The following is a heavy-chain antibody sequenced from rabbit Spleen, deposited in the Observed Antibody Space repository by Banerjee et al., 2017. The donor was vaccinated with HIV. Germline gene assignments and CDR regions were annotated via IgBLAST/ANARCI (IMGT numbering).Heavy chain of an antibody. J-gene: IGHJ6*01. V-gene: IGHV1S45*01. Sequence: LEESGGGLVQPEGSLALTCKASGVSFSNKVVMCWVRQAPGKGLEWIACIDAGSSGFTYHASWALGRFTISKTSSTTVTLQLNSLTAADTATYFCARGGGLWGPGTLVTVS. CDR3: ARGGGL. CDR1: GVSFSNKVV. CDR2: IDAGSSGFT.